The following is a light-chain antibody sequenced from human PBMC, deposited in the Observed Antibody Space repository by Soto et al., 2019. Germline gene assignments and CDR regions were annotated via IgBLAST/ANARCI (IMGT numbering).Light chain of an antibody. CDR1: SSDVGDYNY. CDR2: DVS. Sequence: QSVLTQPRSVSGSPGQSVTISCTGSSSDVGDYNYVSWYEQRPGKAPKVMIYDVSRRPSGVPDRFSGSKSGNTASLTISGLQAADEADYYCCSYAGSYTWVFGGGTKLTVL. CDR3: CSYAGSYTWV. V-gene: IGLV2-11*01. J-gene: IGLJ3*02.